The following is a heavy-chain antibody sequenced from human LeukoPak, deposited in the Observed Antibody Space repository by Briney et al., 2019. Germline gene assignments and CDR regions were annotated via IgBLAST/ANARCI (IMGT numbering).Heavy chain of an antibody. J-gene: IGHJ3*02. CDR3: ARDQGDIVVVPDAFDI. CDR2: ISAYNGNT. V-gene: IGHV1-18*04. Sequence: ASVKVSCKASGYTFTSYGISWVRQPPGQGLEWMGWISAYNGNTNYAQKLQGRVTMTTDTSKSTAYMELRSLRSDDTAVYYCARDQGDIVVVPDAFDIWGQGTMVTVSS. D-gene: IGHD2-2*01. CDR1: GYTFTSYG.